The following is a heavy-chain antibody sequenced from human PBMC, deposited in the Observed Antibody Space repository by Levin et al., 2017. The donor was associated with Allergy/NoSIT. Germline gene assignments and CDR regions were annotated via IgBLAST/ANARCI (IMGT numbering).Heavy chain of an antibody. CDR1: GASISSNY. D-gene: IGHD2-15*01. Sequence: SETLSLTCTVSGASISSNYWNWIRQTAGKGLEWIGRRFPTGTDYNPALKSRVTMSVDTSKNQLSLKLSSVTAADTAVYYCARDCSGSSCYPAGFVTWGQGIRVTVSS. V-gene: IGHV4-4*07. J-gene: IGHJ5*02. CDR2: RFPTGT. CDR3: ARDCSGSSCYPAGFVT.